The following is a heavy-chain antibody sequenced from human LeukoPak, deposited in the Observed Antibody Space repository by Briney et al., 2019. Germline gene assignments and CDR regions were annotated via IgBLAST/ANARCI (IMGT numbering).Heavy chain of an antibody. J-gene: IGHJ6*03. V-gene: IGHV4-61*02. CDR3: ARGLITVFGVVTQSYYYYYMDV. Sequence: PSETLSLTCTVSDGSISSGNYYWSWIRQPAGKGLEWIGRIYTSGSTNYNPSLKSRVTISVDTSKNQFSLKLSSVTAADTAVYYCARGLITVFGVVTQSYYYYYMDVWGKGTTVTVSS. CDR2: IYTSGST. CDR1: DGSISSGNYY. D-gene: IGHD3-3*01.